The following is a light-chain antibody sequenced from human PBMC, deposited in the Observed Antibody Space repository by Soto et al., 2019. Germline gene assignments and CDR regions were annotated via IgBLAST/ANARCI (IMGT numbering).Light chain of an antibody. V-gene: IGKV3-11*01. CDR1: QNVRSN. CDR2: DAS. Sequence: EIVLTQSPATLSLSPGERATLSCRASQNVRSNLAWYQQKPGQAPRLLIYDASNRATGIPARFSGSGSGTDCTLAISSLEPEDFAVYYCQHRSNWPWTFGQGTKVEIK. CDR3: QHRSNWPWT. J-gene: IGKJ1*01.